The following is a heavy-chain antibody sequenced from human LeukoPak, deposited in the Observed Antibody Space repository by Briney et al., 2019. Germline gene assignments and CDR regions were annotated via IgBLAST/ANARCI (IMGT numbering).Heavy chain of an antibody. D-gene: IGHD1-26*01. V-gene: IGHV1-69*13. CDR3: ARGRLRTYPSEVGGLVDY. CDR2: IIPIFGTA. CDR1: GYTFTSYG. J-gene: IGHJ4*02. Sequence: AASVKVPCKASGYTFTSYGISWVRQAPGQGLEWMGGIIPIFGTANYAQKFQGRVTITADESTSTAYMELSSLRSEDTAVYYCARGRLRTYPSEVGGLVDYWGQGTLVTVSS.